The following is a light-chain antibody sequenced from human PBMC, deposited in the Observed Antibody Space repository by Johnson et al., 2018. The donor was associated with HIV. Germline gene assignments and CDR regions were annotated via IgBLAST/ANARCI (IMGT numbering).Light chain of an antibody. J-gene: IGLJ1*01. Sequence: QSVLTQPPSVSAAPGQKVTISCSGSSSNIGNNYVSWYQQLPGTAPKLLIYENNKRPSGIPDRFSGSKSGTSATLGITGLQTGDEADYYCGTWDSSLRFGFFGTGTKVTVL. V-gene: IGLV1-51*02. CDR2: ENN. CDR3: GTWDSSLRFGF. CDR1: SSNIGNNY.